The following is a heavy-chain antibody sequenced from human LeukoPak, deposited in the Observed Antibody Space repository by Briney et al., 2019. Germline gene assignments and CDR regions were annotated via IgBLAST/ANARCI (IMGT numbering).Heavy chain of an antibody. V-gene: IGHV1-2*02. CDR3: ARARAVAGKKTNWFEP. D-gene: IGHD6-19*01. Sequence: ASVKVSCKASGYTFTGYYMHWVRQAPGQGLEWMGWINPNSGGTNYAQKFQGRVTMTRDTSISTAYMELSRLRSDDTAVYYRARARAVAGKKTNWFEPWGQGTLVTVSS. CDR2: INPNSGGT. J-gene: IGHJ5*02. CDR1: GYTFTGYY.